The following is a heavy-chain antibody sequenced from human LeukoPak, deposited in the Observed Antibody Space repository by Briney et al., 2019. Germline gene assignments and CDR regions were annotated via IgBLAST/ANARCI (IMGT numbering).Heavy chain of an antibody. CDR2: IYTSGST. J-gene: IGHJ3*02. Sequence: SETLSLTCAVYGGSFSGYYWNWIRQPAGKGLEWIGRIYTSGSTNYNPSLKSRVTISLDTSKNQFSLKLSSVTAADTAVYFCARRGDIWGQGTMVTVSS. V-gene: IGHV4-59*10. CDR1: GGSFSGYY. CDR3: ARRGDI.